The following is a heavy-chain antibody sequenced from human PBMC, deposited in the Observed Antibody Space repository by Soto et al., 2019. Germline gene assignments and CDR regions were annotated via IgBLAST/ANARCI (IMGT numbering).Heavy chain of an antibody. CDR2: INAGNGNT. CDR1: GYTFTSYA. Sequence: ASVKVSCKASGYTFTSYAMHWVRQAPGQRLEWMGWINAGNGNTKYSQKFQGRVTITRDTSASTAYMELSSPRSEDAAVYYFARGEHIVVVTAIRSVMDCWGKGITVTVSS. D-gene: IGHD2-21*02. V-gene: IGHV1-3*01. CDR3: ARGEHIVVVTAIRSVMDC. J-gene: IGHJ6*04.